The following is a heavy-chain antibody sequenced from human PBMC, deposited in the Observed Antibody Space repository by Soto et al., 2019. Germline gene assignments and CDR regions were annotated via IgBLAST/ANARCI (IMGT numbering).Heavy chain of an antibody. CDR2: IYYSGST. V-gene: IGHV4-59*08. D-gene: IGHD6-19*01. J-gene: IGHJ4*02. Sequence: PSETLSLTCTVSGGSISSYYWSWIRQPPGKGLEWIGYIYYSGSTNYNPSLKSRVTISVDTSKNQFSLKLSSVTAADTAVYYCARHLGYSSGWFVDYWGQGTLVTVSS. CDR3: ARHLGYSSGWFVDY. CDR1: GGSISSYY.